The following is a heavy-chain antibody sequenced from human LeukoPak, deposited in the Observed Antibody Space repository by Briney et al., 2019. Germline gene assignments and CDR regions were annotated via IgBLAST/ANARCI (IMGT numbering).Heavy chain of an antibody. V-gene: IGHV4-34*01. J-gene: IGHJ5*02. Sequence: SETLSLTCAVYGGSFSGYYWSWIRQPPGKGLEWIGEINHSGSTNYNPSLKSRVTISVDTSKNQFSLKLSSVTAADTAVCYCARGKRAARTRHNWFDPWGQGTLVTVSS. D-gene: IGHD6-6*01. CDR2: INHSGST. CDR1: GGSFSGYY. CDR3: ARGKRAARTRHNWFDP.